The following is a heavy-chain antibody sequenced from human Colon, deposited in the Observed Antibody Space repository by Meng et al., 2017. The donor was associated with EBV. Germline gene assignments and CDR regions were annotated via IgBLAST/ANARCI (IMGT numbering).Heavy chain of an antibody. CDR1: GGSVSMSNW. D-gene: IGHD2-21*02. CDR3: ARVVTALWGYYFDY. CDR2: IYHSGST. V-gene: IGHV4-4*02. J-gene: IGHJ4*02. Sequence: QVSGPGLGNLSGPLSLPCVGLGGSVSMSNWWGWVRQPSGKGLEWIGEIYHSGSTNYNPSLKSRVTISVDKSKNQFSLKLSSVTAADTAVYYCARVVTALWGYYFDYWGQGTLVTVSS.